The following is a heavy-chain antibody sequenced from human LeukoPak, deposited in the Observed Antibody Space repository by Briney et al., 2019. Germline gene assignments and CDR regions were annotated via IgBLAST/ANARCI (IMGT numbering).Heavy chain of an antibody. V-gene: IGHV3-23*01. Sequence: PGGSLRLSCAASGFTFSSYAMSWVRQAPGKGLEWVSTISGSGGLIYYADSLKGRFTISRDNSKNTLYLQMNSLRAEDTALYYCAKGSDMAYYFDYWGQGTLVTVSS. J-gene: IGHJ4*02. CDR3: AKGSDMAYYFDY. CDR2: ISGSGGLI. D-gene: IGHD5-18*01. CDR1: GFTFSSYA.